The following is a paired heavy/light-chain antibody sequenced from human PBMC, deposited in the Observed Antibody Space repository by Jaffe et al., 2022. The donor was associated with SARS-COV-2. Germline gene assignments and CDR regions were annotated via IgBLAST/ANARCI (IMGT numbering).Heavy chain of an antibody. CDR3: ARHGMTYSSPRYYYYYYGMDV. CDR1: GGSISSSSYY. D-gene: IGHD6-19*01. J-gene: IGHJ6*02. CDR2: IYYSGST. Sequence: QLQLQESGPGLVKPSETLSLTCTVSGGSISSSSYYWGWIRQPPGKGLEWIGSIYYSGSTYYNPSLKSRVTISVDTSKNQFSLKLSSVTAADTAVYYCARHGMTYSSPRYYYYYYGMDVWGQGTTVTVSS. V-gene: IGHV4-39*01.
Light chain of an antibody. J-gene: IGKJ5*01. V-gene: IGKV2-28*01. CDR3: MQALQTV. CDR1: QSLLHSNGYNY. Sequence: DIVMTQSPLSLPVTPGEPASISCRSSQSLLHSNGYNYLDWYLQKPGQSPQLLIYLGSNRASGVPDRFSGSGSGTDFTLKISRVEAEDVGVYYCMQALQTVFGQGTRLEIK. CDR2: LGS.